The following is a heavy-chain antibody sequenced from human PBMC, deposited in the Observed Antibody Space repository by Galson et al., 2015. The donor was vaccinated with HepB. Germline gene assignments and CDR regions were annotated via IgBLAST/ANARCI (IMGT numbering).Heavy chain of an antibody. CDR3: ARSIHLGRGFDS. V-gene: IGHV6-1*01. CDR2: TYYRSKWSN. CDR1: GDSVSSNTVG. J-gene: IGHJ5*01. D-gene: IGHD7-27*01. Sequence: CAISGDSVSSNTVGWNWIRQSPSRGLEWLGRTYYRSKWSNDYAESVQSRITINPDTSKNQISLQLNSVTPEDTAVYYCARSIHLGRGFDSWGQGTLLTVSS.